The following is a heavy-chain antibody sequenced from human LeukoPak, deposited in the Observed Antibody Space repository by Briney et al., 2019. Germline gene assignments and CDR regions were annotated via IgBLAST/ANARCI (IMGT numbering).Heavy chain of an antibody. J-gene: IGHJ5*02. D-gene: IGHD6-13*01. CDR2: IYHSGST. CDR3: ARRIAAADVFKNNWFDP. V-gene: IGHV4-30-2*01. CDR1: GGSISSGGYS. Sequence: SETLSLTCAVSGGSISSGGYSWSWIRQPPGKGLEWIGYIYHSGSTYYNPSLKSRVTISVDRSKNQFSLKLSSVTAADTAVYYCARRIAAADVFKNNWFDPWGQGTLVTVSS.